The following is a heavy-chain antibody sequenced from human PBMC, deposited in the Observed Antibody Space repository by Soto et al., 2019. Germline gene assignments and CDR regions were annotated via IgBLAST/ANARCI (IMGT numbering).Heavy chain of an antibody. CDR2: ISAYNGNT. V-gene: IGHV1-18*04. D-gene: IGHD2-2*01. CDR1: GYTFTSYG. Sequence: GXSVKFSCEASGYTFTSYGISWVRQAPGQGLEWMGWISAYNGNTNYAQKLQGRVTMTTDTSTSTAYMELRSLRSDDTAVYYCARYCSSTSCYEDVGMDVWGQGSTVTVSS. CDR3: ARYCSSTSCYEDVGMDV. J-gene: IGHJ6*02.